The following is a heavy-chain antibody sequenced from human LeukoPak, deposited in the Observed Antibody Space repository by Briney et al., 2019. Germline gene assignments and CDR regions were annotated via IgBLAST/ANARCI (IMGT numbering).Heavy chain of an antibody. CDR3: ARDGDYGDYYYYYYYGMDV. Sequence: PGGSLRLSCAASGFTFSSYAMHWVRQAPGKGLEWVAVISYDGSNKYYADSVKGRFTISRDNSKNTLYLQMNSLRAEDTAVYYCARDGDYGDYYYYYYYGMDVWGQGTTVTVSS. D-gene: IGHD4-17*01. CDR2: ISYDGSNK. J-gene: IGHJ6*02. CDR1: GFTFSSYA. V-gene: IGHV3-30-3*01.